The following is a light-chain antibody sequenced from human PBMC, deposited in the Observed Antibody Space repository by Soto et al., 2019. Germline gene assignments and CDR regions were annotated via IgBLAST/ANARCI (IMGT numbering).Light chain of an antibody. CDR1: SSDVGDYDL. CDR3: CTYAGYSDV. V-gene: IGLV2-23*01. J-gene: IGLJ1*01. CDR2: ASS. Sequence: QSVLTQPASVSGSPGESFTIYCTGTSSDVGDYDLVSWFQQHPGKAPKLLIFASSKRPSGASIRFSGSRSGNTASLTVSGLQAEDEADYFCCTYAGYSDVFGTAPKVTVL.